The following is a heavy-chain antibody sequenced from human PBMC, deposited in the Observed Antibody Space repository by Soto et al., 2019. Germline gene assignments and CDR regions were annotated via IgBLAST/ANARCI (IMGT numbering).Heavy chain of an antibody. V-gene: IGHV4-59*08. Sequence: QVQLQESGPGLVKPSETLSLTCTVSGGSISSYYWSWIRQPPGKGLEWIGYIYYSGSTNYNPSLKSRVTISVDTSKNQCSLKLSSVTAADTAVYYYARQHPVADYDFWSGYYNTYYYYYMDVWGKGTTVTVSS. D-gene: IGHD3-3*01. J-gene: IGHJ6*03. CDR3: ARQHPVADYDFWSGYYNTYYYYYMDV. CDR1: GGSISSYY. CDR2: IYYSGST.